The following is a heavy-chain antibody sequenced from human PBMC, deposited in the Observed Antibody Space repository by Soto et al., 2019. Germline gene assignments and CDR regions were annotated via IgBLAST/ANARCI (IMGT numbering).Heavy chain of an antibody. V-gene: IGHV1-69*04. CDR1: GGTFTSYT. J-gene: IGHJ6*03. D-gene: IGHD3-16*01. CDR2: IIPILGIA. Sequence: SVKVSCKASGGTFTSYTISWVRQAPGQGLEWMGRIIPILGIANYAQKFQGRVTITADKSTSTAYMELSSLRSEDTAVYYCAREGRPGGSDYYYSMDVWGKGTTVTVSS. CDR3: AREGRPGGSDYYYSMDV.